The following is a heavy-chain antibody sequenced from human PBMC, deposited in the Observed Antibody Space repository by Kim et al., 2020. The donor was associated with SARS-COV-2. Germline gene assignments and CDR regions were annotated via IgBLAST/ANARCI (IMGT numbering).Heavy chain of an antibody. J-gene: IGHJ6*02. V-gene: IGHV1-69*04. CDR3: ARGGVPAAAYYYYGMDV. Sequence: QGRVTITADKSTSTAYMELSSLRSEDTAVYYCARGGVPAAAYYYYGMDVWGQGTTVTVSS. D-gene: IGHD2-2*01.